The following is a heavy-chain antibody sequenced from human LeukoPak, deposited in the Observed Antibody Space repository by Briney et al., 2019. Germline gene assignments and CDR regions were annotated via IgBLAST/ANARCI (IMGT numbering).Heavy chain of an antibody. CDR2: IKQDGSEK. Sequence: GGSLRLSCAASGFTFSSYWMSWVRQAPGKGPEWVANIKQDGSEKSYVDSVKGRFTISRDNAKNPLYLQMSSLRAEDTAVYYCARSLMSRLFDYWGQGTLVTVSS. CDR1: GFTFSSYW. V-gene: IGHV3-7*01. J-gene: IGHJ4*02. CDR3: ARSLMSRLFDY.